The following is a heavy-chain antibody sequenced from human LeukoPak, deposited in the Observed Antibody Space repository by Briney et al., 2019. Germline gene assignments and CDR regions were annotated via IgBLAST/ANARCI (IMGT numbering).Heavy chain of an antibody. D-gene: IGHD3-22*01. J-gene: IGHJ4*02. CDR1: GDSVSSNSAA. Sequence: SQTLSLTCAISGDSVSSNSAAWNWIRQSPSRGLEWLGRTFYRSKWFNDYAVSVKSRITINPDTSKNQFSLHLNSVTPEDTAVYDCTRYDSSGYYFDSWGQGTLVTVSS. V-gene: IGHV6-1*01. CDR2: TFYRSKWFN. CDR3: TRYDSSGYYFDS.